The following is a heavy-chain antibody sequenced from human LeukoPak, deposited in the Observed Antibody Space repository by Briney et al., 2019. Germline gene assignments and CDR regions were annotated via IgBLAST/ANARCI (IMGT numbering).Heavy chain of an antibody. J-gene: IGHJ3*02. Sequence: SETLSLTCAVSGGSISSSNWWSWVRQPPGKGLEWIGEIYHSGSTNYNPSLKSRVTISVDTSKNQFSLKLSSVTAADTAVYYCARYSRITSRSDAFDIWGQGTMVAVSS. CDR3: ARYSRITSRSDAFDI. D-gene: IGHD2-2*01. CDR1: GGSISSSNW. V-gene: IGHV4-4*02. CDR2: IYHSGST.